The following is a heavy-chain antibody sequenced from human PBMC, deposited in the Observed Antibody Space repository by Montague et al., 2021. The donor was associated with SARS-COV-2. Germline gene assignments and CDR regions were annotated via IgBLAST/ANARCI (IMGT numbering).Heavy chain of an antibody. J-gene: IGHJ5*02. D-gene: IGHD2-21*02. Sequence: SETLSLTCAVYGGSFSGYSWSWIRRPPGKGLEWIGEINHSGSTNYNPSLKSRVTISVDTSKNQFSLRLSSVTAADTAVYYCAGRSRVVTAIWALRTSLTSWFDPWGQGTLVTVSS. CDR3: AGRSRVVTAIWALRTSLTSWFDP. CDR2: INHSGST. V-gene: IGHV4-34*01. CDR1: GGSFSGYS.